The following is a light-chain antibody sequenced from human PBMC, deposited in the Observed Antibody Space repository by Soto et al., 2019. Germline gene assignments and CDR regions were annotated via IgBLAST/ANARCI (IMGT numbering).Light chain of an antibody. CDR2: DVS. Sequence: VLTQPASVSGSLGQWITISCTGTSSDVGGYNYVSWYQQHPGKAPKLMIYDVSNRPSGVSNRFSGSKSGNTASLTISGLQAEDEADYYCSSYTSSSTYVFGTGTKVTVL. V-gene: IGLV2-14*01. CDR1: SSDVGGYNY. CDR3: SSYTSSSTYV. J-gene: IGLJ1*01.